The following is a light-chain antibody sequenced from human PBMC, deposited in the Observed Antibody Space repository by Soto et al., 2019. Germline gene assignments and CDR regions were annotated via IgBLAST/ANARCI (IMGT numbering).Light chain of an antibody. V-gene: IGLV2-11*01. CDR2: DVS. CDR1: SSDVGGYNY. Sequence: QSVLTQPRSVSGSPGQSVTISCTGTSSDVGGYNYVSWYQQHSGKAPKLMIYDVSKRPSGVPDRFSGSKSGNTASLTISGLQGEDEADYYCCSYTGSYTFGVFGGGTKVTVL. CDR3: CSYTGSYTFGV. J-gene: IGLJ3*02.